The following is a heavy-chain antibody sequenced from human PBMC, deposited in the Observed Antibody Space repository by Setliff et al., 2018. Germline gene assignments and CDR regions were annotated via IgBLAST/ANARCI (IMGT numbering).Heavy chain of an antibody. CDR2: IIPLLGIA. CDR3: ARVMGSWELLRGYYYYGMDV. J-gene: IGHJ6*02. Sequence: GASVKVSCKASGGTFSHYAINWVRQAPGQGLEWMGGIIPLLGIAKYAQKFQDRVTVTADKSANTVYLEMNSLRSEDTAVFYCARVMGSWELLRGYYYYGMDVWGQGTTVTVSS. CDR1: GGTFSHYA. V-gene: IGHV1-69*10. D-gene: IGHD1-26*01.